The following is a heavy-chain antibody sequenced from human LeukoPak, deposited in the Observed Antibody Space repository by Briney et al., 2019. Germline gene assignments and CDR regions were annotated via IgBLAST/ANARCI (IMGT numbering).Heavy chain of an antibody. Sequence: PSETLSLTCTVSGGSISSSSYYWGWIRQPPGKGLEWIGSIYYSGSTNYNPSLKSRVTISVDTSKNQFSLKLSSVTAADTAVYYCAGRLRSLDYWGQGTLVTVSS. CDR3: AGRLRSLDY. CDR1: GGSISSSSYY. J-gene: IGHJ4*02. D-gene: IGHD4-17*01. V-gene: IGHV4-39*07. CDR2: IYYSGST.